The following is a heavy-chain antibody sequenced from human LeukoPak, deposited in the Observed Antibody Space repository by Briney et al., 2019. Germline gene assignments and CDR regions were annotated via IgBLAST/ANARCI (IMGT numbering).Heavy chain of an antibody. J-gene: IGHJ5*02. CDR3: ARRLGGSYYYWFDP. V-gene: IGHV1-18*01. CDR1: GYTFTSYG. D-gene: IGHD1-26*01. CDR2: ISAYNGNT. Sequence: ASVKVSCKAPGYTFTSYGISWVRQAPGQGLEWMGWISAYNGNTNYAQKLQGRVTMTTDTSASTAYMELRSLRSDDTAVYYCARRLGGSYYYWFDPWGQGTLVTVSS.